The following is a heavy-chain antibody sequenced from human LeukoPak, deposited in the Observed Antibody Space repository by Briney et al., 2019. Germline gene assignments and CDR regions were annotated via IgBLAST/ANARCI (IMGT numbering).Heavy chain of an antibody. CDR2: IYHSGST. CDR1: GGSISSGGYY. J-gene: IGHJ5*02. Sequence: PSETLSLTCTVSGGSISSGGYYWSWIRQPPGKGLEWIGYIYHSGSTYYNPSLKSRVTISVDRSKNQFSLKLSSVTAADTAVYYCARGFLHNWFDPWGQGTLVTVSS. D-gene: IGHD2/OR15-2a*01. CDR3: ARGFLHNWFDP. V-gene: IGHV4-30-2*01.